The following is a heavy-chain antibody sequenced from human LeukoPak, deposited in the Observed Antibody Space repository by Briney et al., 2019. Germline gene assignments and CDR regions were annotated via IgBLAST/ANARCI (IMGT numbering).Heavy chain of an antibody. J-gene: IGHJ3*02. Sequence: GGSLRLSCAASGFTFSSYAMSWVRQAPGKGLEWVSAISSSGSTIYYADSVKGRFTISRDNAKNSLYLQMNSLRAEDTAVYYCARDLSDYDILTGYRDAFDIWGQGTMVTVSS. D-gene: IGHD3-9*01. CDR2: ISSSGSTI. CDR3: ARDLSDYDILTGYRDAFDI. CDR1: GFTFSSYA. V-gene: IGHV3-48*03.